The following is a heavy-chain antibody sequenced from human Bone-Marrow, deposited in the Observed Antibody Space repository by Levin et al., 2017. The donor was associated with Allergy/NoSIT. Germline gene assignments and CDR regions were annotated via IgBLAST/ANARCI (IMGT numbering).Heavy chain of an antibody. V-gene: IGHV3-15*05. CDR3: TTRPHMGYYYNYMDV. Sequence: GESLKISCAASGFTFTNAWMSWVRQAPGKGLEWVGRIKTETDGGTTDYPAPVKGRFTISTDDSKNMLYLHMSSLRAEDTAVYYFTTRPHMGYYYNYMDVWGKGTTVTVSS. CDR2: IKTETDGGTT. J-gene: IGHJ6*03. D-gene: IGHD3-16*01. CDR1: GFTFTNAW.